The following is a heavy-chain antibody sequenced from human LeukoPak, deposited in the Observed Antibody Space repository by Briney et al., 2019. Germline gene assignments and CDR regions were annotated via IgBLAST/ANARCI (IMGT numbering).Heavy chain of an antibody. Sequence: GGSLRLSCAASGFTFSSYAMSWVRQAPGKGLEWVSAIGGSGGYTYYSDSVKGRFTISRDNSKNTLYLQMNSLRAEDTAVYYCSQLVAAAGTAYWGQGTLVTVSS. CDR3: SQLVAAAGTAY. J-gene: IGHJ4*02. CDR2: IGGSGGYT. V-gene: IGHV3-23*01. D-gene: IGHD6-13*01. CDR1: GFTFSSYA.